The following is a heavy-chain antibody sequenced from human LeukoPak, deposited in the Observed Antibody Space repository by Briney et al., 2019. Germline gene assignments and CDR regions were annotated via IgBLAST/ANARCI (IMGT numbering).Heavy chain of an antibody. V-gene: IGHV1-69*13. CDR1: GGTFSTYA. CDR3: AREVPAGSWPYFDY. CDR2: IIPILATA. J-gene: IGHJ4*02. D-gene: IGHD6-13*01. Sequence: LRASVKVSCKASGGTFSTYAINWVRQAPGQGLEWMGGIIPILATANYAQKFQGRVTITADESTSTAYMELSSLRSEDTAVYYCAREVPAGSWPYFDYWGQGTLVTVSS.